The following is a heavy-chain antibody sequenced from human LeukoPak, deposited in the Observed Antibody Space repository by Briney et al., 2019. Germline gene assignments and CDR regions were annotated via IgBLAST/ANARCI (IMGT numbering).Heavy chain of an antibody. CDR3: TKVKRNFDWLHAFDI. J-gene: IGHJ3*02. Sequence: GGSLRLSCAASGFTFSSYAMSWVRQAPGKGLEWVSAISGSGGSTYYADSVKGRFTISRDNSKNTLYLQMNSLRAEDTAVYYCTKVKRNFDWLHAFDIWGQGTMVTVSS. V-gene: IGHV3-23*01. CDR2: ISGSGGST. CDR1: GFTFSSYA. D-gene: IGHD3-9*01.